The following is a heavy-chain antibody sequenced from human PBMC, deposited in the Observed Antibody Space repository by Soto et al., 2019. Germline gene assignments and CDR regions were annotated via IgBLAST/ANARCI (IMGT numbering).Heavy chain of an antibody. CDR3: AKGVPGIAVAGTGYFQH. CDR2: ISGSGDST. V-gene: IGHV3-23*01. CDR1: GVTFSSYA. J-gene: IGHJ1*01. D-gene: IGHD6-19*01. Sequence: GGSLRLSCAASGVTFSSYAMSGVRQAPGKGLEWVSGISGSGDSTYYADSVKGRFTISRDNSKNTLYLQMNSLRAEDTAVYYCAKGVPGIAVAGTGYFQHWGQGTLVTVSS.